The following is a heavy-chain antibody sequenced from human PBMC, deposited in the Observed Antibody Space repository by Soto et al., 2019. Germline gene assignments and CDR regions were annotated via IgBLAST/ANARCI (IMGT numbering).Heavy chain of an antibody. V-gene: IGHV1-18*04. CDR2: ISAYNGNT. Sequence: ASVKVSCKASGYTFTSYGISWVRQAPGQGLEWMGWISAYNGNTNYAQKLQGRVTMTTDTSTSTAYMELRSLRSDDTAVYYCARPTHRNKSQWPVRGFDYWGQGTLVTVSS. CDR1: GYTFTSYG. CDR3: ARPTHRNKSQWPVRGFDY. D-gene: IGHD6-19*01. J-gene: IGHJ4*02.